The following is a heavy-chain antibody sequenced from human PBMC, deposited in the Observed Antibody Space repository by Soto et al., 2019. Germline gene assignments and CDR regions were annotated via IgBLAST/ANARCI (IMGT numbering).Heavy chain of an antibody. CDR1: SYTFTSYG. CDR3: ARVCISSSCHDYFGFYYGMDV. Sequence: QVQLVQPGAEVKRPGASVKVSCKASSYTFTSYGISWVRQAHGQGLEWMGWISAYNGNIKYAENFQGRATMTTDTSTSTAYMELRSLTSDDTAVYYCARVCISSSCHDYFGFYYGMDVWGPGTTVTVSS. D-gene: IGHD2-2*01. J-gene: IGHJ6*02. CDR2: ISAYNGNI. V-gene: IGHV1-18*01.